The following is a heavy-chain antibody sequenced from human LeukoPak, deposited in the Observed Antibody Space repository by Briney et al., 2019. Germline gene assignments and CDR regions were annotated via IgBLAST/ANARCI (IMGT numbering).Heavy chain of an antibody. J-gene: IGHJ5*02. CDR1: GDSISSGDYY. CDR2: ISTSGST. D-gene: IGHD3-3*02. V-gene: IGHV4-61*02. Sequence: SQTLSLTCTVSGDSISSGDYYWSWIRQPAGKGLEWIGRISTSGSTNYNPSLNSRVTMSVHTSKSHFSLKLSSVTAADTAVYYCARHIQIAFRVFRLGWIDPWGQGTLVTVSS. CDR3: ARHIQIAFRVFRLGWIDP.